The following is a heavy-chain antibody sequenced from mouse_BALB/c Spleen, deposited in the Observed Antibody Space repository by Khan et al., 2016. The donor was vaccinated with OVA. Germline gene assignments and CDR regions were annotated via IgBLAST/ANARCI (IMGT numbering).Heavy chain of an antibody. CDR2: IWSDGHT. V-gene: IGHV2-6-1*01. D-gene: IGHD2-1*01. Sequence: QVQLKESGPGLVAPSQSLSITCTISGFSLTSYGVHWVRQPPGKGLEWLVVIWSDGHTTYNSALKSRLSISKDNSKCQVFLKMHSLQTDHTAMYYCARHGYYGNYGPYFDVWGAGTTVTVSS. CDR3: ARHGYYGNYGPYFDV. CDR1: GFSLTSYG. J-gene: IGHJ1*01.